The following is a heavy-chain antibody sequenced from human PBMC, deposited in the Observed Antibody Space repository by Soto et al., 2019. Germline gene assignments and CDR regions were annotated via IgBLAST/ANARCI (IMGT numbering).Heavy chain of an antibody. Sequence: ASVKVSCKASGYTFTSYAMHWVRQAPGQRLERMGWINAGNGNTKYSQKFQGRATITRDESTSTAYMELSSLRSEDTAVYYCARDRSPHIVLVPAAIHYYYYGMDVWGQGTTVTVSS. V-gene: IGHV1-3*01. J-gene: IGHJ6*02. CDR3: ARDRSPHIVLVPAAIHYYYYGMDV. CDR2: INAGNGNT. D-gene: IGHD2-2*01. CDR1: GYTFTSYA.